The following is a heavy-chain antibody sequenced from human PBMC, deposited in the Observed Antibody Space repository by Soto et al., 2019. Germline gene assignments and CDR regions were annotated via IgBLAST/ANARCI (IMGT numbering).Heavy chain of an antibody. V-gene: IGHV4-39*01. D-gene: IGHD6-19*01. Sequence: PSETLSLTCTVSGGSISSSSYYWGWIRQPPGEGPEWIGSIYYSGSTYYNPPLKSRVTISVDTSKNQFSLKLSSVTAADTAVYYCASSGWWYFDYWGQGTLVTVSS. CDR2: IYYSGST. CDR3: ASSGWWYFDY. CDR1: GGSISSSSYY. J-gene: IGHJ4*02.